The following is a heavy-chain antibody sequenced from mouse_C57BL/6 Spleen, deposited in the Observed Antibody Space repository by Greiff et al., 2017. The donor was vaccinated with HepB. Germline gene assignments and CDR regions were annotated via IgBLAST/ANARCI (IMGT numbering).Heavy chain of an antibody. D-gene: IGHD2-1*01. CDR3: ARDLLSDY. V-gene: IGHV5-4*01. J-gene: IGHJ2*01. Sequence: EVQRVESGGGLVKPGGSLKLSCAASGFTFSSYAMSWVRQTPEKRLEWVATISDGGSYTYYPDNVKGRFTISRDNAKNNLYLQMSHLKSEDTAMYYCARDLLSDYWGQGTTLTVSS. CDR1: GFTFSSYA. CDR2: ISDGGSYT.